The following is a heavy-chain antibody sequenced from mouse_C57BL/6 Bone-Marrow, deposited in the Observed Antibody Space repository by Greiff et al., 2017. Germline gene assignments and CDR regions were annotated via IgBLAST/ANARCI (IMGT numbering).Heavy chain of an antibody. CDR2: IWTGGGT. D-gene: IGHD2-4*01. CDR3: ASLYYDSPWFAY. V-gene: IGHV2-9-1*01. CDR1: GFSLTSYA. Sequence: VQVVESGPGLVAPSQSLSITCTVSGFSLTSYAISWVRQPPGKGLEWLGVIWTGGGTNYNSALKSRLSISKDNSKSQVFLKMNSLQTDDTARYYCASLYYDSPWFAYWGQGTLVTVSA. J-gene: IGHJ3*01.